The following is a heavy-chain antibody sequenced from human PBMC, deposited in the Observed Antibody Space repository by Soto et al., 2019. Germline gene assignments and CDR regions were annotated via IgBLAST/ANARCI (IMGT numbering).Heavy chain of an antibody. D-gene: IGHD3-10*01. J-gene: IGHJ6*02. Sequence: QVQLVQSGAEVKKPGASVKVSCKASGYTFTSYGISWVRQAPGQGLEWMGWISAYNGNTNYAEKLQGRVTMTTDTSTSTAHMELRSLRSDDTAVYYCARLVRGFGELFQRPHYYYGMDVWGQGTTVPVSS. CDR1: GYTFTSYG. CDR2: ISAYNGNT. CDR3: ARLVRGFGELFQRPHYYYGMDV. V-gene: IGHV1-18*04.